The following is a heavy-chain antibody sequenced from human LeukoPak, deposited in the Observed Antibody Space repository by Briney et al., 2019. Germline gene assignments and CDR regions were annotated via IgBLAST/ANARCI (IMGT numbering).Heavy chain of an antibody. D-gene: IGHD1-26*01. Sequence: MPSETLSLTCAVYGVSISGYYWSWIRQSPGKGLEWIGEINQSGSTNYNSSLKSRVTISADASKNQFSLKLSSVTAADTAVYYCARGRGSYSWGQGTLVTVSS. CDR3: ARGRGSYS. CDR1: GVSISGYY. J-gene: IGHJ4*02. CDR2: INQSGST. V-gene: IGHV4-34*01.